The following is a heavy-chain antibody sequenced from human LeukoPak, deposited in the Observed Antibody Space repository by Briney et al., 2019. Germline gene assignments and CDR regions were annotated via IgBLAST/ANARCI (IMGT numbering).Heavy chain of an antibody. D-gene: IGHD2-15*01. J-gene: IGHJ6*03. V-gene: IGHV4-4*07. Sequence: SETLSLTCTVSGDSIRSYYWSWIRLPAGKGLESIGRVYTTGSTNYNPSLKSRVTLSIDTSKNQFSLKLSSVTAADTAVYYCARTTEGYCRGRSCYSYYYYMDVWGKGTTVTVSS. CDR2: VYTTGST. CDR1: GDSIRSYY. CDR3: ARTTEGYCRGRSCYSYYYYMDV.